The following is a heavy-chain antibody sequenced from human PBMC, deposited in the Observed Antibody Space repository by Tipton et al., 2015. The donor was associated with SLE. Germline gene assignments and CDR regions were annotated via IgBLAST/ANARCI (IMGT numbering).Heavy chain of an antibody. Sequence: QSGAEVKRSGASVRVSCKASGYPFTHFYVHWVRQAAGQGLEWMGWMSPNSGYTGYAEKFQGRVIMTRDTAISTAYMELSTLRYEDTAVYYCARSYGFDSSANHHDAFDIWGQGTVITVSS. CDR1: GYPFTHFY. CDR2: MSPNSGYT. V-gene: IGHV1-8*01. D-gene: IGHD3-22*01. CDR3: ARSYGFDSSANHHDAFDI. J-gene: IGHJ3*02.